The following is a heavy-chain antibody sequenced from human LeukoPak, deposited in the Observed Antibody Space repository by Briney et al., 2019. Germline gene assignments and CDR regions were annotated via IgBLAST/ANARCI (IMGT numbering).Heavy chain of an antibody. CDR3: ARARWTSTTTTNYLDH. Sequence: GASVKVSCKASGYTFTSYAIHWVRQAPGQRLEWMGWIDAGNGKTKYSQNFQGRVTITRDTSATTAYMDLSSLRSEDTAVYYCARARWTSTTTTNYLDHWGQGTLVTVSS. CDR1: GYTFTSYA. CDR2: IDAGNGKT. D-gene: IGHD4-17*01. J-gene: IGHJ4*02. V-gene: IGHV1-3*01.